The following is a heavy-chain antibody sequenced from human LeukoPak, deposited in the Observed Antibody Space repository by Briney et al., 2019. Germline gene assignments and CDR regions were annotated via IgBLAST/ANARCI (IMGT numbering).Heavy chain of an antibody. J-gene: IGHJ4*02. V-gene: IGHV4-39*01. D-gene: IGHD6-13*01. CDR2: IYYSGST. Sequence: PSETLSLTCTVSGGSISSSSYYWGWIRQPPGKGLEWIGSIYYSGSTYYNPSLKSRVTISVDTSKNQFSLKLSSVTAADMAVYYCARWEPVLAVASFDYWGQGTLVTVSS. CDR1: GGSISSSSYY. CDR3: ARWEPVLAVASFDY.